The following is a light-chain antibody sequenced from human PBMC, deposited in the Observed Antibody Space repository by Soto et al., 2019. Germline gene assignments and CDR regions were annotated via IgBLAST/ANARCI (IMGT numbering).Light chain of an antibody. CDR1: SSGVIDFNS. CDR3: SSSTGSNYWV. Sequence: QSALTQPPSASGSPGQSVTISYTGTSSGVIDFNSVSWYQLHPGKAPRLIIYEVTKRPSGVPGRFSGSKSGKTASLTVSGLQTEDEADYYCSSSTGSNYWVFGGGTKLTVL. J-gene: IGLJ3*02. CDR2: EVT. V-gene: IGLV2-8*01.